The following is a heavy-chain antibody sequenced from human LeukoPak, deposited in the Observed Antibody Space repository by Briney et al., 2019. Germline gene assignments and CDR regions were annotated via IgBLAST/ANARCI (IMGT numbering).Heavy chain of an antibody. CDR2: IGGSGDNT. D-gene: IGHD3-22*01. CDR1: GFTFGDYA. Sequence: GGSLRLSCTASGFTFGDYAMSWIRQAPGKGLEWVSGIGGSGDNTYYADSVKGRFTISRDNSKNTLYVQVNSLGTEDTAAYYCAKGSYYDSSGSFYFDYWGQGTLVTVSS. CDR3: AKGSYYDSSGSFYFDY. J-gene: IGHJ4*02. V-gene: IGHV3-23*01.